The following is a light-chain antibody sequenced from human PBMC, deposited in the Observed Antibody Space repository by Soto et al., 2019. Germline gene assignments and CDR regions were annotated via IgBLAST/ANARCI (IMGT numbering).Light chain of an antibody. CDR3: QQYNSYSLFT. V-gene: IGKV1-5*01. J-gene: IGKJ3*01. CDR2: DAS. Sequence: DIQMTQSPSTLSASVGDRVTITCRASQSISSWLAWYQQKPGKAPKLLIYDASSLESGVPSRFSGSGSGKEFTLTISSLQPDDFATDYCQQYNSYSLFTFGPGTKVDIK. CDR1: QSISSW.